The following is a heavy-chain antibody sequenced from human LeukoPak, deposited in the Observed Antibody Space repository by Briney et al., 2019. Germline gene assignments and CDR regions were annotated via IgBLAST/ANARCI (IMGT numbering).Heavy chain of an antibody. D-gene: IGHD3-10*01. CDR3: AKGHTYYYGSGSYFF. CDR1: GFTFSSYG. CDR2: IRYDGSNK. Sequence: GGSLRLSCAASGFTFSSYGMHWVRQAPGKGLEWVAFIRYDGSNKYYADSVKGRFTISRDNSKNTLYLQMNSLRAEDTAVYYCAKGHTYYYGSGSYFFWGQGTLVTVSS. V-gene: IGHV3-30*02. J-gene: IGHJ4*02.